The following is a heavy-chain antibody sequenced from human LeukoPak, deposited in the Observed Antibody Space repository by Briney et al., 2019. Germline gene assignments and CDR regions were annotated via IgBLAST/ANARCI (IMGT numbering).Heavy chain of an antibody. Sequence: SETLSLTCNVSGHSITSGYYWGLIRQPPGKGLEWIAYIFHTGTTDFNPSLRSRVTISVDMSKTQLSLQLSSVTAADTAFYYCARIVGARVTWGQGTLVTVSS. J-gene: IGHJ1*01. CDR1: GHSITSGYY. CDR2: IFHTGTT. D-gene: IGHD1-26*01. CDR3: ARIVGARVT. V-gene: IGHV4-38-2*02.